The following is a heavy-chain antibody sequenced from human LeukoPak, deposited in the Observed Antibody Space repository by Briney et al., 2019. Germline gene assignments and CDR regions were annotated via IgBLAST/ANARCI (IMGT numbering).Heavy chain of an antibody. Sequence: PSETLSLTCTVSGGSISSSTYYWGWIRQPPGKGLEWIRGIYYSGSTYYNPSLKSRGTISEDPSKNQFSLKLNAVAAADTAVYYCATPYSGGYHGLDIWGQGTMVTVSS. CDR3: ATPYSGGYHGLDI. V-gene: IGHV4-39*01. CDR2: IYYSGST. D-gene: IGHD1-26*01. J-gene: IGHJ3*02. CDR1: GGSISSSTYY.